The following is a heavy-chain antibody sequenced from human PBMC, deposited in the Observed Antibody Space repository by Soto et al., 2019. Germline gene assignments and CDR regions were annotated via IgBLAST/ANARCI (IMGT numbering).Heavy chain of an antibody. J-gene: IGHJ3*02. CDR1: GLSFNTYA. CDR2: ISGNGVDT. D-gene: IGHD4-17*01. V-gene: IGHV3-23*01. CDR3: AKEDDYGDYEHDAFDM. Sequence: AGCMGIACATSGLSFNTYAMTGVRKDPGKGLEWVSTISGNGVDTYYRDSVKGRFTVSRDGYKNTVHLQMNSLRAEDTAVYFCAKEDDYGDYEHDAFDMWGQGTMVTLSS.